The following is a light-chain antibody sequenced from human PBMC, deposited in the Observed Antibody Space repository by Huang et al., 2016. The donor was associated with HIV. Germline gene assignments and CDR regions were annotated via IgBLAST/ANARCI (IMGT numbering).Light chain of an antibody. J-gene: IGKJ3*01. CDR1: QDIRNY. CDR3: QQYDNLPFT. Sequence: DIQMTQSPSSLSASVGDRVTITCQASQDIRNYLHWYQQKTGKAPKLLIYYTSRLETWVPSRFSGSGSGTDFTVTISSLQPEDIATYYCQQYDNLPFTFGPGTKVDIK. CDR2: YTS. V-gene: IGKV1-33*01.